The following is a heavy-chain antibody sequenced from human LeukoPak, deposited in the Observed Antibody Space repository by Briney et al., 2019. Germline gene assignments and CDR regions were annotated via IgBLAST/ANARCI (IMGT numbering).Heavy chain of an antibody. V-gene: IGHV4-61*02. CDR1: GGSISSGYY. D-gene: IGHD2-2*01. Sequence: SETLSLTCTVSGGSISSGYYWGWIRQPPGKGLEWIGRIYTSGSTNYNPSLKSRVTISVDTSKNQFPLKLSSVTAADTAVYYCARDSGVPSNGYYYYYYGMDVWGQGTTVTVSS. CDR3: ARDSGVPSNGYYYYYYGMDV. J-gene: IGHJ6*02. CDR2: IYTSGST.